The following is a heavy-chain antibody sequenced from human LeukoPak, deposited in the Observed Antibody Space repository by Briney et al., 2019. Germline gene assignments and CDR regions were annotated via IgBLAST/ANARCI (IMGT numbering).Heavy chain of an antibody. J-gene: IGHJ3*02. Sequence: GGSLRLSSAASGFSFSRYWMTWVRQAPGKGLEWVANTREDGGERYYVDSVKGRFTISRDNAKNSLYLQMNSLRAEDTAVYYCARVARLGAAFDIWGQGTMVTVSS. CDR2: TREDGGER. D-gene: IGHD2-21*01. V-gene: IGHV3-7*01. CDR1: GFSFSRYW. CDR3: ARVARLGAAFDI.